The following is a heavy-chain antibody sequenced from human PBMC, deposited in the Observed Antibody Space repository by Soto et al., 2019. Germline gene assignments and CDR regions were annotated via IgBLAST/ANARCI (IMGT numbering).Heavy chain of an antibody. V-gene: IGHV1-8*02. CDR1: GYTFTDYD. CDR3: STWGRNGWYTGFF. Sequence: QVQLVQSGAEVRKPGASVKVSCKTSGYTFTDYDINWVRQAPGQGLEWVGRMNPNSGRTDYAQKLEGRVTMTRDISIITAYMELSSLGYDETAVYFCSTWGRNGWYTGFFWGQGTLVTVSS. J-gene: IGHJ4*02. D-gene: IGHD6-19*01. CDR2: MNPNSGRT.